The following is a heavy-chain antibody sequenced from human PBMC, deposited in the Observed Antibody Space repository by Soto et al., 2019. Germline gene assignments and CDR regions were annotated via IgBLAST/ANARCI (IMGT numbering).Heavy chain of an antibody. CDR3: ARGWGYDSNDYYYAY. Sequence: QVQLVRSGAEVRKPGSSVKVSCKASGGTFSRHAISWVRQAPGQGLEWMGGIIPIFGTANHPQKFQGRVTIIADESTSTVYMELSSLRSEDTAMYYCARGWGYDSNDYYYAYWGQGTLVIVSS. J-gene: IGHJ4*02. D-gene: IGHD3-22*01. CDR2: IIPIFGTA. V-gene: IGHV1-69*01. CDR1: GGTFSRHA.